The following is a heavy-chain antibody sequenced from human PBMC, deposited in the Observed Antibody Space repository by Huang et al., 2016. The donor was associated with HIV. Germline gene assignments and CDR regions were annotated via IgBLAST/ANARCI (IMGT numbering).Heavy chain of an antibody. CDR2: ISYDGSSK. D-gene: IGHD1-26*01. CDR1: GFTFNKFD. V-gene: IGHV3-30*18. CDR3: AKDGRGSGTYYDYFEY. J-gene: IGHJ4*02. Sequence: QVQLVESGGGVVQPGRSLRLSCAVFGFTFNKFDMHWVRQAQGKGVGWVASISYDGSSKYHADSVKGRFTISRDNSKNSVYLQMNSLRVEDTAVYYCAKDGRGSGTYYDYFEYWGQGTLVTVSS.